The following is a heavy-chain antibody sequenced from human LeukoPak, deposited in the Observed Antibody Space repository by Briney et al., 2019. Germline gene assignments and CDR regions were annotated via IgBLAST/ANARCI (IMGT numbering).Heavy chain of an antibody. CDR3: AKQIPAGLYYFDY. J-gene: IGHJ4*02. Sequence: GPLRFSGAASGFPFSSYARSGFPRPPGRGLRWVSDCSGSGGSTYYADSVEGRFTIYRDNSKNTLYLQMHSLRAEDTAVYYCAKQIPAGLYYFDYWGEGTLVTVSS. D-gene: IGHD2-2*01. CDR1: GFPFSSYA. CDR2: CSGSGGST. V-gene: IGHV3-23*01.